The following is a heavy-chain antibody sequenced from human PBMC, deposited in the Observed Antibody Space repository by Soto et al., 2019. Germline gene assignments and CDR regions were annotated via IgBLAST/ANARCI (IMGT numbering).Heavy chain of an antibody. CDR1: GYTFTSYA. Sequence: QVQLVQSGAEVKKPGASVKVSCKASGYTFTSYAMHWVRQAPGQRLEWMGWINAGNGNTKYSQKFQGRVTITRDTSASTAYMELSSLRSEDTAVYYCARGLGLYRNYDYWGQGTLVTVSS. V-gene: IGHV1-3*01. D-gene: IGHD2-2*02. CDR2: INAGNGNT. J-gene: IGHJ4*02. CDR3: ARGLGLYRNYDY.